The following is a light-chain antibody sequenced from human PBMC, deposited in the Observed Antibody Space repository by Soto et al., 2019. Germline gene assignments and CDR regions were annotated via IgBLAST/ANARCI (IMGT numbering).Light chain of an antibody. V-gene: IGKV1-5*01. CDR3: QQRSNWPRT. J-gene: IGKJ1*01. CDR2: DAS. Sequence: DIQMTQSPSTLSASIGDRVTITCRASQSISRWVAWYQQKPGEAPKVLIWDASSLQRGVPSRFSGSGSGTDFTLTISSLEPEDFAVYYCQQRSNWPRTFGQGTKVDIK. CDR1: QSISRW.